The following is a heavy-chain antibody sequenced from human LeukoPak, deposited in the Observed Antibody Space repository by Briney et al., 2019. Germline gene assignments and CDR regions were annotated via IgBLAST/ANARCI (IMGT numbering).Heavy chain of an antibody. CDR2: INHSGST. Sequence: SETLSLTCAVFGGSFSGYYWSWIRQPPGKGLEWIGEINHSGSTNYNPSLKSRVTISADTPKNQFSLKLSSVTAADTAVYYCARGKQLVRHWFGPWGQGTLVTVSS. D-gene: IGHD1-1*01. CDR1: GGSFSGYY. CDR3: ARGKQLVRHWFGP. V-gene: IGHV4-34*01. J-gene: IGHJ5*02.